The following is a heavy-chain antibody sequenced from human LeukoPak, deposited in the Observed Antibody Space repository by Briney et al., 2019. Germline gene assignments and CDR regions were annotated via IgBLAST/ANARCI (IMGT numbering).Heavy chain of an antibody. CDR1: GGSISSGGYY. CDR3: ARERVGATGILDY. Sequence: PSETLSPTCTVSGGSISSGGYYWSWIRQPPGKGLEWIGYIYHSGSTYYNPSLKSRVTISVDRSKNQFSLKLSSVTAADTAVYYCARERVGATGILDYWGQGTLVTVSS. V-gene: IGHV4-30-2*01. D-gene: IGHD1-26*01. CDR2: IYHSGST. J-gene: IGHJ4*02.